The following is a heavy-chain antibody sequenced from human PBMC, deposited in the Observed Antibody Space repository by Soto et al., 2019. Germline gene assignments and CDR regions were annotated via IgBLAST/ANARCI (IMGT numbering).Heavy chain of an antibody. CDR3: ARAGRGYCSGFTCDSGLYGMDV. V-gene: IGHV4-4*02. J-gene: IGHJ6*02. CDR2: ISHVGNS. D-gene: IGHD2-15*01. Sequence: QVQLQESGPGLVKPSGTLSLTCTVSGDSISSRNWWNWVRQPPGKGLEWIGQISHVGNSNYNPSLQSRVTISVDKSKNQFSLELSSVTAEDTAVYYCARAGRGYCSGFTCDSGLYGMDVWGQGTTVTVSS. CDR1: GDSISSRNW.